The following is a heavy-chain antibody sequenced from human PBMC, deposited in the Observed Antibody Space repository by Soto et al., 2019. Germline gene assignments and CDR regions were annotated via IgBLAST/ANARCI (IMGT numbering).Heavy chain of an antibody. D-gene: IGHD3-10*01. J-gene: IGHJ6*02. CDR2: IYTSGRT. CDR1: GGSISSYY. Sequence: QVQLQESGPGLVKPSETLSLTCTVSGGSISSYYWSWIRQPAGKGLEWIGRIYTSGRTNYNPSLKSRVTMSVDTSKNQFALKLSAVTAADTAVYYCAREGATMVRGVDYYYGMDVWGQGTTVTVSS. CDR3: AREGATMVRGVDYYYGMDV. V-gene: IGHV4-4*07.